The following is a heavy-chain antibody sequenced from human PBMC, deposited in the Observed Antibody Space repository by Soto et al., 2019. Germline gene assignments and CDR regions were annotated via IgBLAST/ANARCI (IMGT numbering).Heavy chain of an antibody. Sequence: PGGSLTLSCAASGFTFITYSMNWVRQAPGKGVEWVSSIGGSGNYTHYAEFLRGRSTISRDNAKTSLYLQMNSLRAEDTAVYYCAREGINNYGEDYIDSWGQGT. CDR2: IGGSGNYT. CDR3: AREGINNYGEDYIDS. V-gene: IGHV3-21*01. D-gene: IGHD4-17*01. J-gene: IGHJ4*02. CDR1: GFTFITYS.